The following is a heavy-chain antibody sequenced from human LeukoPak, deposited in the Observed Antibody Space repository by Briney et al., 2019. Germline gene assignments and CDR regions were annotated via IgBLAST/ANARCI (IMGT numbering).Heavy chain of an antibody. J-gene: IGHJ4*02. V-gene: IGHV4-39*01. CDR2: IYYSGCT. D-gene: IGHD4-17*01. CDR3: ARGDYGDYRVYFDY. Sequence: SSETLSLTCTVSGGSISSSSYYWGWIRQPPGKGLEWIGSIYYSGCTYYNPSLKSRVTISVDTSKNQFSLKLSSVTAADTAVYYCARGDYGDYRVYFDYWGQGTLVTVSS. CDR1: GGSISSSSYY.